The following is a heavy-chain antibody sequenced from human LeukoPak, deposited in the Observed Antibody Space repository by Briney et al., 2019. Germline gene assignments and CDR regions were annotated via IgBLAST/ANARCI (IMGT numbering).Heavy chain of an antibody. Sequence: GGSPRLSCAASGFTFSSYEMNWVRQGPGKGPEWVSYISSSGDTVFYGYSLNGRFTISRDNAKNSLYLQINNLRAEDTSVYYCARDGSFTSGSFFDSWGQGTLVTVSS. D-gene: IGHD1-26*01. CDR3: ARDGSFTSGSFFDS. V-gene: IGHV3-48*03. CDR2: ISSSGDTV. J-gene: IGHJ4*02. CDR1: GFTFSSYE.